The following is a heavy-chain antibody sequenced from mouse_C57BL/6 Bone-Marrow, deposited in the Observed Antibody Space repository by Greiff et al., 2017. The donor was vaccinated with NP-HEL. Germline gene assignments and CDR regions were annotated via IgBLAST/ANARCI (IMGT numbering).Heavy chain of an antibody. CDR1: GYSFTDYN. CDR3: AREGITTVVATRGYYFDY. V-gene: IGHV1-39*01. CDR2: INPNYGTT. J-gene: IGHJ2*01. Sequence: EVQLQQSGPELVKPGASVKISCKASGYSFTDYNMNWVKQSNGKSLEWIGVINPNYGTTSYNQKFKGKATLTVDQSSSTAYMQLNSLTSEDSAVYYCAREGITTVVATRGYYFDYWGQGTTLTVSS. D-gene: IGHD1-1*01.